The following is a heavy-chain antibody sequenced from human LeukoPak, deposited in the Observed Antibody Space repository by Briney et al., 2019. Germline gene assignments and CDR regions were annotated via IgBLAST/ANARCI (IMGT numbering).Heavy chain of an antibody. Sequence: SVKVSCKASGGTFSSYAISWVRQAPGQGLEWMGRIFPIFATANYAQKFQGRVAIIADESTSTAYMELSSLRSEDTAVYYCARESGSYEAYFDYWGQGTLVTVSS. CDR2: IFPIFATA. CDR1: GGTFSSYA. CDR3: ARESGSYEAYFDY. V-gene: IGHV1-69*13. D-gene: IGHD1-26*01. J-gene: IGHJ4*02.